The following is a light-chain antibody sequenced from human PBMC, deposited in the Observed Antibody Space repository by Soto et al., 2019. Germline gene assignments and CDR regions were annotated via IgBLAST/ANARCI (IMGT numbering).Light chain of an antibody. CDR1: RGISNF. V-gene: IGKV1-27*01. Sequence: DIQMTQSPSSLSASVGDRDTITCRASRGISNFLAWYQQKPGEVPKVLISGASTLQSGVPSRFRGSGSGTDFTLAISSLQPEDVATYYCQEYNSALQTFGQGTKVE. J-gene: IGKJ1*01. CDR2: GAS. CDR3: QEYNSALQT.